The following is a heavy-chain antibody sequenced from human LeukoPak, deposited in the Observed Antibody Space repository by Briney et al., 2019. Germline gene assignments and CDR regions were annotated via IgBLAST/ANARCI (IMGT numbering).Heavy chain of an antibody. J-gene: IGHJ4*02. CDR3: AGSGGSYLVRTLPTYDY. D-gene: IGHD3-16*02. V-gene: IGHV1-18*01. CDR1: GYTFSSYG. Sequence: ASVKVSCKASGYTFSSYGISWVRQAPGQGLEWMGWISAYNGNTNYAQNLQGRVTMTTDTSTSTAYMELRSLRSDDTAVYYCAGSGGSYLVRTLPTYDYWGQGTLVTVSS. CDR2: ISAYNGNT.